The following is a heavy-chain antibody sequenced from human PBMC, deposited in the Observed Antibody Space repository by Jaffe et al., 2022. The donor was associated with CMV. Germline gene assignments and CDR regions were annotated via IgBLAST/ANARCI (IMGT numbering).Heavy chain of an antibody. V-gene: IGHV5-51*01. Sequence: EVQLVQSGAEVKKPGESLKISCKGSGYSFTSYWIGWVRQMPGKGLEWMGIIYPGDSDTRYSPSFQGQVTISADKSISTAYLQWSSLKASDTAMYYCARLGPRSWWLHYYFDYWGQGTLVTVSS. CDR1: GYSFTSYW. CDR3: ARLGPRSWWLHYYFDY. D-gene: IGHD5-12*01. J-gene: IGHJ4*02. CDR2: IYPGDSDT.